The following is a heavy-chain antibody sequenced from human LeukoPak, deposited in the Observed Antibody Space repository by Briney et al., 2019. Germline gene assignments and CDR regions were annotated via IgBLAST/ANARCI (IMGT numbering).Heavy chain of an antibody. V-gene: IGHV3-74*01. J-gene: IGHJ4*02. CDR3: ARVTAVAGTSVGVDA. Sequence: GGSLRLSCAASGFTFSNYWMHWVCQTPGKGLVWVSRINSDASVTTYADSVKGRFTISRDNAKNTLYLQMNRLRAEDTAVYYCARVTAVAGTSVGVDAWGQGILVTVS. D-gene: IGHD6-19*01. CDR2: INSDASVT. CDR1: GFTFSNYW.